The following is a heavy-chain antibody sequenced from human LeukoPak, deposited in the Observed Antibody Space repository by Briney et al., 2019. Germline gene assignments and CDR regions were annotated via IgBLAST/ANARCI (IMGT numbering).Heavy chain of an antibody. Sequence: GGSLRLSCAAPGCTFSSYSMNWVRQAPGKGMEWVSYISSSSSTIYYAASVKGRFTISRDNAKNSLYLQMNSLRAEDTAVYYCARESPYYYDSPDAFDIRGQGTMVTVSS. D-gene: IGHD3-22*01. CDR3: ARESPYYYDSPDAFDI. CDR2: ISSSSSTI. V-gene: IGHV3-48*01. CDR1: GCTFSSYS. J-gene: IGHJ3*02.